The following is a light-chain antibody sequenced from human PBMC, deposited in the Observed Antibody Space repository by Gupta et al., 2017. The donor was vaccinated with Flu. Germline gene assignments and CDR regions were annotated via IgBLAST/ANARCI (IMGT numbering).Light chain of an antibody. V-gene: IGKV3-11*01. J-gene: IGKJ4*01. CDR1: QSVSSY. Sequence: EIVLTQSPATLSLSPGERATLSCRASQSVSSYLAWYQQKPGQAPRLLIYDASNRASGIPDRFSGSGSGTDFTLTNSGREPEDFAVYYWQQRSNWLTFGGGTKVEIK. CDR2: DAS. CDR3: QQRSNWLT.